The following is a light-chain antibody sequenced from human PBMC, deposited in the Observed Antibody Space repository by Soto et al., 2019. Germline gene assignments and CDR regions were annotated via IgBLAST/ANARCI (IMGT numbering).Light chain of an antibody. J-gene: IGKJ4*01. V-gene: IGKV1-5*01. CDR2: DSS. Sequence: DIQMTQSPSALSEFVGDTVTITCRASQNINRYLAWYQQKPGKAPKLLIYDSSTLERGVPSRFNGSGSATAFTLTISSLQPEDLATYHCQQYYTSAPLTFGGGTKADIK. CDR3: QQYYTSAPLT. CDR1: QNINRY.